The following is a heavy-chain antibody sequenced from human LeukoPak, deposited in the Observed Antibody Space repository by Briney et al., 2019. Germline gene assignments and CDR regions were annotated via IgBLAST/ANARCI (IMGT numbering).Heavy chain of an antibody. J-gene: IGHJ3*02. CDR1: GGSINNYY. CDR3: ARGRYCSADICSGGDAFDI. Sequence: SETLSLTCTVSGGSINNYYWSWIRQPAGKGLEWIGRIYTRGSTNYNPSLKSRVTMSVDTSKNQFSLKLTSVTAADTAVYYCARGRYCSADICSGGDAFDIWGQGTMVSVSS. CDR2: IYTRGST. D-gene: IGHD2-15*01. V-gene: IGHV4-4*07.